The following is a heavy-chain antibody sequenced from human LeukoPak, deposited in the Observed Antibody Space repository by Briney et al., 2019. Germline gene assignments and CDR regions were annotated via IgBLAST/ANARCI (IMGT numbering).Heavy chain of an antibody. V-gene: IGHV3-7*01. CDR3: ARARARFSDAFDI. CDR2: IKQDGSEK. D-gene: IGHD3-3*01. J-gene: IGHJ3*02. Sequence: PGGSLRLSCAASGFTFSSYWMSWVRQAPGKGLEWVANIKQDGSEKYYVDSVKGRFTISRDNAKNSLYLQMNSLRAEDTAVYYCARARARFSDAFDIWGQGTMVTVSS. CDR1: GFTFSSYW.